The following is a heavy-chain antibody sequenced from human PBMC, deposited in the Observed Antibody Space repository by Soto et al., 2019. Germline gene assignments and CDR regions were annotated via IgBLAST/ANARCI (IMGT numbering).Heavy chain of an antibody. Sequence: GASVKVSCKASGYPFGTYAITWVLQAPGQGLEWVGWISTNSGNTYYAQNFQGRVTLTTDTSTTTAYMELMSLTSDDTAIYYCARTYNWNSEGFDHWGQGTLVTVSS. D-gene: IGHD1-7*01. CDR3: ARTYNWNSEGFDH. CDR1: GYPFGTYA. J-gene: IGHJ4*02. CDR2: ISTNSGNT. V-gene: IGHV1-18*04.